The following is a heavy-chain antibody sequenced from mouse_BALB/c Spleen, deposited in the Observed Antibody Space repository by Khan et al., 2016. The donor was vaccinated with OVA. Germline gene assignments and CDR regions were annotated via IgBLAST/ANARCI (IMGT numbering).Heavy chain of an antibody. V-gene: IGHV2-2*02. CDR2: IWSGGIT. J-gene: IGHJ2*01. CDR3: ANNRNGYFDY. CDR1: GFSLTNYG. D-gene: IGHD1-1*02. Sequence: QVQLKQSGPGLVQPSQSLSITCTVSGFSLTNYGVHWVRQSPEKGLEWLGVIWSGGITDYNETFISRLSISKDISKSQVFFTMNRLQANDTAIYYCANNRNGYFDYGGQGTTLTVSS.